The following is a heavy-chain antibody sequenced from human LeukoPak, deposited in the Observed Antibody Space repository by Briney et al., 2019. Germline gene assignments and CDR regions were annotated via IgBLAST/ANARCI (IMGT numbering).Heavy chain of an antibody. D-gene: IGHD4-17*01. J-gene: IGHJ2*01. CDR3: ASLNGDPSYWSFDL. CDR1: GDSITNYY. CDR2: IYYSGSS. V-gene: IGHV4-59*04. Sequence: SETLSLTCTVSGDSITNYYWSWTRQPPGKGLEWIGHIYYSGSSYYNPSLKSRVTMSVDTSKNQFSLKLSSVTAADTALYYCASLNGDPSYWSFDLWGRGTLVTVSS.